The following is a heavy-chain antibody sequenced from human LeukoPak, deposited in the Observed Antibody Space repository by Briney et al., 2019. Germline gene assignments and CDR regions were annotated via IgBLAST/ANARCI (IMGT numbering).Heavy chain of an antibody. Sequence: ASVKVSCKGSGYTFGNYAINWVRQAPGQGLEWMGWISAYSGKTKYAQKSPGRVTLTTDTSTSTAYMELRSPTSDDTAVYYCARSGDNWNAYFDYWGQGTRVTVSS. CDR3: ARSGDNWNAYFDY. V-gene: IGHV1-18*01. CDR2: ISAYSGKT. CDR1: GYTFGNYA. J-gene: IGHJ4*02. D-gene: IGHD1-20*01.